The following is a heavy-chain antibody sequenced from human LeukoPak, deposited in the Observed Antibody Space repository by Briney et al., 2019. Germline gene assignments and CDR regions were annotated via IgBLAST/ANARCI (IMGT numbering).Heavy chain of an antibody. V-gene: IGHV1-2*02. CDR1: GYTFTGYY. CDR3: AVSGYDRSGNFDY. CDR2: INPNSGGT. Sequence: ASVKVSCKASGYTFTGYYMHWVRQAPGQGLEWMGWINPNSGGTNYAQKFQGSVTMTRDTSISTAYMELSRLRSDDTAVYYCAVSGYDRSGNFDYWGQGTLVTVSS. J-gene: IGHJ4*02. D-gene: IGHD5-12*01.